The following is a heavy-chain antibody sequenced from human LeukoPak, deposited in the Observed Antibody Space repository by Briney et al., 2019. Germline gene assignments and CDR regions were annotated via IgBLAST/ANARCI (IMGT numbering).Heavy chain of an antibody. CDR2: ISAYNGNT. J-gene: IGHJ5*02. CDR1: GGTFNNYA. CDR3: ARGLEWLTRRHTWFDP. Sequence: ASVKVSCKASGGTFNNYAISWVRQAPGQGLEWMGWISAYNGNTNYAQKLQGRVTMTTDTSTSTAYMELRSLRSDDTAVYYCARGLEWLTRRHTWFDPWGQGTLVTVSS. V-gene: IGHV1-18*01. D-gene: IGHD3-3*01.